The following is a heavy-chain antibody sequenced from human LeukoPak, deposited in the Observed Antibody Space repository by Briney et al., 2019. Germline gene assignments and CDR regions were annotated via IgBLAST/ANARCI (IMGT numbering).Heavy chain of an antibody. CDR1: GFTFSNYW. V-gene: IGHV3-7*01. Sequence: GGSLRLSCAASGFTFSNYWMTWVRQAPGKGLEWVANINLLGSDRYYVDSVKGRFTISRDNAENSLYLQMNSLRAEDTAVYYCARGIISGVDWFDPWGQGTLVTVSS. CDR2: INLLGSDR. J-gene: IGHJ5*02. D-gene: IGHD3-10*01. CDR3: ARGIISGVDWFDP.